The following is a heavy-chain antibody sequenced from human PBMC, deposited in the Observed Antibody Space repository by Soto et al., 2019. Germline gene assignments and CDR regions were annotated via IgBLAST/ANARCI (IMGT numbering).Heavy chain of an antibody. Sequence: QITLKESGPTLVRPTQTLTLTCTFSGFSLSATGAGVAWIRQPPGKALAWLALIYWADDTFYSQSLKTRLTITKDTSKKQVVLTMTNLDPVDTATYYCAHCGPEGSFDSWGQGTLVTVPS. CDR2: IYWADDT. V-gene: IGHV2-5*02. J-gene: IGHJ4*02. CDR3: AHCGPEGSFDS. CDR1: GFSLSATGAG.